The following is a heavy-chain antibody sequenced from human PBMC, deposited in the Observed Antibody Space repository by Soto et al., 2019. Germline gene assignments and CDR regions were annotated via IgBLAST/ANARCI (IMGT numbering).Heavy chain of an antibody. CDR3: AKGIVNSGSYLSGFDY. Sequence: GGSLRLSCAASGFTFSSYAMSWVRQAPGKGLEWVSAISGSGGNTYYADSVKGRVTITIDNSKNTLYVQMNSLRAEDTAVYYCAKGIVNSGSYLSGFDYWGQGTLVTVSS. CDR1: GFTFSSYA. J-gene: IGHJ4*02. V-gene: IGHV3-23*01. D-gene: IGHD1-26*01. CDR2: ISGSGGNT.